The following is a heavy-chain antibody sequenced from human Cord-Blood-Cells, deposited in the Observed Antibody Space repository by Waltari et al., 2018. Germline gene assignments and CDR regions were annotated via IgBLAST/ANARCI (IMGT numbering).Heavy chain of an antibody. Sequence: QVQLVQSGAEVKKPGSSAEVSCKASGATFSSYAIRWVRQAPGQGLEWMGRIIPILGIANYAQKFQGRVTITADKSTSTAYMELSSLRSEDTAVYYCAREGTAMFDYWGQGTLVTVSS. V-gene: IGHV1-69*09. CDR3: AREGTAMFDY. J-gene: IGHJ4*02. CDR1: GATFSSYA. CDR2: IIPILGIA. D-gene: IGHD5-18*01.